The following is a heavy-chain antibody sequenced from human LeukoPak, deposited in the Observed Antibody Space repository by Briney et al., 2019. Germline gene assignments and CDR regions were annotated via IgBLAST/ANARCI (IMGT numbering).Heavy chain of an antibody. Sequence: SETLSLTCTVSGGSISSGDYYCSWIRQPPGKGLEWIGYIYYSGSTNYNPSLKSRVTISVDTSKNQFSLKLSSVTAADTAVYYCARVLYDSSGYYLLPFDYWGQGTLVTVSS. CDR3: ARVLYDSSGYYLLPFDY. CDR2: IYYSGST. D-gene: IGHD3-22*01. CDR1: GGSISSGDYY. J-gene: IGHJ4*02. V-gene: IGHV4-61*08.